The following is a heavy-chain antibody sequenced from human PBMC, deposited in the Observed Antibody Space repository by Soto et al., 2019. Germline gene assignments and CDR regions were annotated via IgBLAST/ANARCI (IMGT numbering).Heavy chain of an antibody. V-gene: IGHV3-73*02. CDR3: ARGVYDFWSGHPKGIDF. J-gene: IGHJ4*02. Sequence: VQLVESGGGLVQPGGSLKLSCAASGFTFSGSAMHWVRQASGKGLEWVGRIRNKANSYATAYAVSVKGKFTISRDDSRNTAYLQMNRLKTEDTAVYYCARGVYDFWSGHPKGIDFWGQGTVVTVSS. CDR2: IRNKANSYAT. CDR1: GFTFSGSA. D-gene: IGHD3-3*01.